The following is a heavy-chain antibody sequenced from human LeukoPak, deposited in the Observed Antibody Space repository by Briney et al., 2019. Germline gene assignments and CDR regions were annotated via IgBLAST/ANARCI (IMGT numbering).Heavy chain of an antibody. CDR1: GGSISSGDYY. D-gene: IGHD2-21*01. CDR3: TRPHIVVEPDY. V-gene: IGHV4-30-4*08. CDR2: IYYSGST. Sequence: SETLSLTCTVSGGSISSGDYYWRWIRQPPGKGLEWIGYIYYSGSTYYNPSLKSRVTISVDTSKNQFSLKLSSVTAADTAVYYCTRPHIVVEPDYWGQGTLVTVSS. J-gene: IGHJ4*02.